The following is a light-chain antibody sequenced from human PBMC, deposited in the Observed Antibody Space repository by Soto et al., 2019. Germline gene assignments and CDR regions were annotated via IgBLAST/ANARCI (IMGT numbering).Light chain of an antibody. J-gene: IGLJ2*01. CDR3: SSYTRNSIRV. V-gene: IGLV2-14*01. CDR2: DVS. Sequence: QSALTQPASVSGSPGQSITISCAGTSSDVGYNYVSWFQQHPGKAPKLLIYDVSNRPSGVSNRFSGSKSGNTASLTISGLHAEDEADYYCSSYTRNSIRVFGGGTQLTVL. CDR1: SSDVGYNY.